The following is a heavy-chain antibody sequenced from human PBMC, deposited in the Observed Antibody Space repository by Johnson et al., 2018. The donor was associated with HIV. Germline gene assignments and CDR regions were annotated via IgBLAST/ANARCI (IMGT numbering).Heavy chain of an antibody. J-gene: IGHJ3*02. D-gene: IGHD6-6*01. CDR3: ARERPAYSSSSSHAFDI. CDR2: ISYDGSNK. Sequence: QVQLVESGGGVVQPGRSLRLSCAASGFTFSSYAMHWVRQAPGKGLEWVAVISYDGSNKYYADSVTGRFTISRDNSKNTLYLQMNSLRAEDTAVYYCARERPAYSSSSSHAFDIWGQGTMVTVSS. V-gene: IGHV3-30*04. CDR1: GFTFSSYA.